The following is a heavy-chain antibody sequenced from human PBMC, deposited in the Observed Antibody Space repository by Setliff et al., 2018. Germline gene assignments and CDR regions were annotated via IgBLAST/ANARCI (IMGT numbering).Heavy chain of an antibody. CDR1: GFTFTDYA. Sequence: PGGSLRLSCVASGFTFTDYAMSWVRQAPGKGLVWVSRINSDGSSTNYADSVKGQFTVSRDNAKNTLYLQMNSLRAEDTAVYYCARDGHNVYYFDYWGLGTLVTVSS. J-gene: IGHJ4*02. CDR3: ARDGHNVYYFDY. V-gene: IGHV3-74*01. CDR2: INSDGSST. D-gene: IGHD1-1*01.